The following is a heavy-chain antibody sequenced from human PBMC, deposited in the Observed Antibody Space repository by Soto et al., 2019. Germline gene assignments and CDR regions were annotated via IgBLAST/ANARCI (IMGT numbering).Heavy chain of an antibody. Sequence: EVQLLESGGGLVQPGGSLRLSCAASGFTFSSYAMSWVRQAPGKGLEWVSAISGSGGSTYYAYSVKGRFTISSDNSKNTLNLQMNSLRAEDTAVYYCAKDLGSGVGEYYWGQGTLVTVSS. CDR3: AKDLGSGVGEYY. CDR1: GFTFSSYA. CDR2: ISGSGGST. V-gene: IGHV3-23*01. J-gene: IGHJ4*02. D-gene: IGHD3-10*01.